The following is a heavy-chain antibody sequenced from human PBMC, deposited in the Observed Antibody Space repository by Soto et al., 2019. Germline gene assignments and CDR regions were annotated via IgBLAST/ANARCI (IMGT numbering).Heavy chain of an antibody. D-gene: IGHD1-26*01. CDR2: INAGNGNT. CDR3: ARGGSLYWYFDL. V-gene: IGHV1-3*01. J-gene: IGHJ2*01. Sequence: ASVKVSCKASGYTFTSYAMQWVRQAPGQRLEWMGWINAGNGNTKYSQKSQGRVTITRDTSASTAYMELSSLRSEDTAVYYCARGGSLYWYFDLWGRGTLVTVSS. CDR1: GYTFTSYA.